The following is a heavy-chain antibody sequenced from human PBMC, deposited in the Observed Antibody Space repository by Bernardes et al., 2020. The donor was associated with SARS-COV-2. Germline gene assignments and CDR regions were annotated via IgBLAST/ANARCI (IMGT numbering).Heavy chain of an antibody. V-gene: IGHV3-15*01. CDR1: GLTFTNAW. D-gene: IGHD2-15*01. Sequence: GGSLRLSCGASGLTFTNAWMSWVRQAPGKGLEWVGRIKSKTDGGTTDYATPVKGRFTVSRDDSKNMLYLHMNSLKTEDTAVYYCTTAGPAPEYCSAIKCYSFDYWGQGTLVTVSS. J-gene: IGHJ4*02. CDR3: TTAGPAPEYCSAIKCYSFDY. CDR2: IKSKTDGGTT.